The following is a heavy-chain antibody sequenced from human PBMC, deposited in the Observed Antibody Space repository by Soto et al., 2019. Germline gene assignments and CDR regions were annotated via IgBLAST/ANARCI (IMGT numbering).Heavy chain of an antibody. CDR1: GGTFSSYA. Sequence: QVQLVQSGAEVKEPGSSVKVSCKASGGTFSSYAISWVRQAPGQGLEWMGGIIPIFGTANYAQKFQGRVTITADESTSTAYMELSSLRSDDTAVYYCARGGRITMVRGVIPPPTRFDPWGQGTLVTVSS. D-gene: IGHD3-10*01. V-gene: IGHV1-69*01. J-gene: IGHJ5*02. CDR2: IIPIFGTA. CDR3: ARGGRITMVRGVIPPPTRFDP.